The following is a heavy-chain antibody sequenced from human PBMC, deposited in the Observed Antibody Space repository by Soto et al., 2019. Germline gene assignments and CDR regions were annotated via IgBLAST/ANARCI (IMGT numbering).Heavy chain of an antibody. V-gene: IGHV4-31*03. D-gene: IGHD1-26*01. CDR2: IYYSGST. Sequence: QVQLQESGPGLVKPSQTLSLTCTVSGGSISSGGYYWSWIRQHPGKGLEWIGYIYYSGSTYYNPSLKSRVTISVDTSKNQFSQKLSSVTAADTAVYYCASEWIVGATTGWFDPWGQGTLVTVSS. CDR1: GGSISSGGYY. CDR3: ASEWIVGATTGWFDP. J-gene: IGHJ5*02.